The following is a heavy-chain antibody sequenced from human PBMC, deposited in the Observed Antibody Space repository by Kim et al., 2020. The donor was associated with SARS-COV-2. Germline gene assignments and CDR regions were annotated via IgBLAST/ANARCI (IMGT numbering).Heavy chain of an antibody. J-gene: IGHJ5*02. Sequence: SETLSLTCTFSGDSVSFYSWSWIRQPPGGGLEWIGNFHHTGSTSYNPSLQSRSSISVDMSKNQFSLNLSSVTAADTAIYYCARVCCFFDSGSSPNWFDPWGQGALVTVSS. CDR1: GDSVSFYS. CDR2: FHHTGST. CDR3: ARVCCFFDSGSSPNWFDP. D-gene: IGHD6-13*01. V-gene: IGHV4-59*02.